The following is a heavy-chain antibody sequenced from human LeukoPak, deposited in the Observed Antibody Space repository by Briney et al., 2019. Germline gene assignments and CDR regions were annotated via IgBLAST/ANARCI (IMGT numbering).Heavy chain of an antibody. CDR3: ARDIYDFWSGYDSGYGAFDI. D-gene: IGHD3-3*01. CDR2: ISTYTGNS. CDR1: GYTFSNYV. J-gene: IGHJ3*02. Sequence: GASVKVSCKASGYTFSNYVLTWVRQAPGQGLEWMGRISTYTGNSNYAQKLQGRVTMTTDTSTSTAYMELRSLRSDDTAVYYCARDIYDFWSGYDSGYGAFDIWGQGTMVTVSS. V-gene: IGHV1-18*01.